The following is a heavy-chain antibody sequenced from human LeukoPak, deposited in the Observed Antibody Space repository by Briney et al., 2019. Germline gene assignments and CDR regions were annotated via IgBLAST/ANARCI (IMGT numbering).Heavy chain of an antibody. CDR2: ISGSGGST. D-gene: IGHD3-22*01. CDR3: AKLDYYDSSGYLLRGWYFDL. Sequence: QSGGSLRLSCAASGFTFSSYAMSWVRQAPGKGLEWVSAISGSGGSTYYADSVKGRFTISRDNSKNTLYLQMNSLRAEDTAVYYCAKLDYYDSSGYLLRGWYFDLWGRGTLVTVSS. J-gene: IGHJ2*01. CDR1: GFTFSSYA. V-gene: IGHV3-23*01.